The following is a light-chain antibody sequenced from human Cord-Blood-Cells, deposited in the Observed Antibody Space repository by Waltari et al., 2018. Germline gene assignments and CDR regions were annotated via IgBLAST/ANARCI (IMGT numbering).Light chain of an antibody. J-gene: IGKJ2*01. CDR3: QQYGSSPPVYT. V-gene: IGKV3-20*01. CDR1: QSVSSSY. CDR2: GAS. Sequence: IVLTPSPGTLSLSPGERATLSCRASQSVSSSYLAWYQQKPGQAPRLLIYGASSRATGIPDRFSGSGSGTDFTLTISRLEPEDFAVYYCQQYGSSPPVYTFGQGTKLEIK.